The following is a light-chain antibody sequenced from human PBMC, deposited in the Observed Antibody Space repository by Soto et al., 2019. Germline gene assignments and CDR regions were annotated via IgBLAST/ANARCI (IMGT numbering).Light chain of an antibody. CDR2: AAS. J-gene: IGKJ5*01. CDR3: QQYDSYPIT. Sequence: DIQMTQSPSSLSASVGDRVTITCRASQGIRNYLSWLQQKPGKAPKTLISAASSLQSGVPSKFSGSGSGTDFTLTINNLQPEDFATYYCQQYDSYPITFGQGTRLEIK. V-gene: IGKV1-16*02. CDR1: QGIRNY.